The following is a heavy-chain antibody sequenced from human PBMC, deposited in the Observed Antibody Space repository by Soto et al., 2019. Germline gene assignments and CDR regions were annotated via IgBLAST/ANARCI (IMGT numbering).Heavy chain of an antibody. CDR2: IYYSGSA. Sequence: QLQLQESGPGLVRPSETLSLTCIVSGGSISDYSYAWGWIRQPPGRGLEWIGVIYYSGSAYYNPSLKSRVTISEDASKSQFSLKVSSVTAADTAVYYCTRLQWGSDVWGQGTTVTVSS. J-gene: IGHJ6*02. CDR3: TRLQWGSDV. D-gene: IGHD1-26*01. V-gene: IGHV4-39*01. CDR1: GGSISDYSYA.